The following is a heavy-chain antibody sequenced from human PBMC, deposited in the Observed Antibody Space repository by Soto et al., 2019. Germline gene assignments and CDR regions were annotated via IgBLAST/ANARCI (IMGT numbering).Heavy chain of an antibody. CDR2: IRNKEYDETT. D-gene: IGHD1-26*01. CDR1: AFTFVDYA. V-gene: IGHV3-49*04. CDR3: TRAGPSYGHGVFDF. J-gene: IGHJ4*02. Sequence: GGSLRLSCTASAFTFVDYALSWVRQAPGKGLEWVGLIRNKEYDETTDFAASVKGRFNLSRDDSKNIAYLHMSSLKTEDTAIYYCTRAGPSYGHGVFDFWGQGTPVTVSS.